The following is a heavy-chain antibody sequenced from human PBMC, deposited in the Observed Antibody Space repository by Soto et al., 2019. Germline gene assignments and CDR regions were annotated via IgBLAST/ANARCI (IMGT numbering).Heavy chain of an antibody. V-gene: IGHV1-2*02. Sequence: ASVKVSCKASGYTFSGYYIHWLRQAPGQGLEWMGWINPNSGGTNYAQKFQGRVTVTRDTPTSTAYMELSSLRSEDTAVYYCAILRIAARRNYYYYGMDVWGHGTTVTVS. CDR2: INPNSGGT. J-gene: IGHJ6*02. CDR3: AILRIAARRNYYYYGMDV. D-gene: IGHD6-6*01. CDR1: GYTFSGYY.